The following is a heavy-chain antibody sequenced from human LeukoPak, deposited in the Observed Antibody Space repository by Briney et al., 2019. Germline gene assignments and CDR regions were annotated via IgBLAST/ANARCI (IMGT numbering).Heavy chain of an antibody. V-gene: IGHV3-7*01. CDR1: GFILSDYW. J-gene: IGHJ4*02. CDR3: ARPLTGYYHV. CDR2: IKQDGSEK. D-gene: IGHD3-9*01. Sequence: GGSLRLSCAASGFILSDYWMSWVRQAPGKGLEWVANIKQDGSEKYYVDSVKGRFAISRDNAKNSLYLQMNSLRAEDTAVYYCARPLTGYYHVWGQGTLVTVSS.